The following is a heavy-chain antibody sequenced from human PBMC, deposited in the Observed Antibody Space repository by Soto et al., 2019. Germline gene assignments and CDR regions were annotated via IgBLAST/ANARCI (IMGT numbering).Heavy chain of an antibody. CDR3: ARLDWEESYYGMDV. D-gene: IGHD2-21*01. CDR2: IDPSDSYT. V-gene: IGHV5-10-1*01. J-gene: IGHJ6*02. CDR1: GYSFTSYW. Sequence: GESLKISCKGSGYSFTSYWIGWVRQMPGKGLEWMGKIDPSDSYTNYSPSFQGHVTISADKSISTAYLQWSSLKASDTAMYYCARLDWEESYYGMDVWGQGTTVTVSS.